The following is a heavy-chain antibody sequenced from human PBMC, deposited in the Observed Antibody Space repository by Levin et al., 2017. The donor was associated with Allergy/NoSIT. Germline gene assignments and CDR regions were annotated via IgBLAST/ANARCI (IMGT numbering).Heavy chain of an antibody. D-gene: IGHD2/OR15-2a*01. J-gene: IGHJ5*01. Sequence: SVKVSCKTAGASFSSNAISWLRQAPGQGLEWMGGIIPMLGTANYAQKFQGRITVTADESTSTAYMELSSLRSEDTAVYYCARDLNSGQYYNHLPMSKNWFESWGPLPLVPVSS. CDR1: GASFSSNA. CDR3: ARDLNSGQYYNHLPMSKNWFES. V-gene: IGHV1-69*13. CDR2: IIPMLGTA.